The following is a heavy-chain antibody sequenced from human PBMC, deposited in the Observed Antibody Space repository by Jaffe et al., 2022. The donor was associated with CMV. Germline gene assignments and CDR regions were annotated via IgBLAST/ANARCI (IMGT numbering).Heavy chain of an antibody. D-gene: IGHD2-21*02. Sequence: QVQLVQSGAEVKKPGSSVKVSCKASGGTFSSYSITWVRQAPGQGLEWMGGIIPIFRKSNSAQKFQGRVSITADESSGTAYLELSSLKSEDTAVYFCARGYQDCSEGRCYGLDVWGQGTTVIVSS. CDR1: GGTFSSYS. V-gene: IGHV1-69*01. CDR3: ARGYQDCSEGRCYGLDV. CDR2: IIPIFRKS. J-gene: IGHJ6*02.